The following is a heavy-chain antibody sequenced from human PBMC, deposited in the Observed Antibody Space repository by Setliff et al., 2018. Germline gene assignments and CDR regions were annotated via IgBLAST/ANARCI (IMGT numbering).Heavy chain of an antibody. CDR2: INHSGNT. V-gene: IGHV4-34*01. J-gene: IGHJ6*03. D-gene: IGHD2-15*01. Sequence: SETLSLTCAVYGGSFSGYYWSWISQPPGKGLEWIGEINHSGNTYYHTSLKSRVTISIDKSRNQFSLNLTSVTAADTAVYYCARAPHGWSAYYYYYYMDVWGKGTTVTVSS. CDR1: GGSFSGYY. CDR3: ARAPHGWSAYYYYYYMDV.